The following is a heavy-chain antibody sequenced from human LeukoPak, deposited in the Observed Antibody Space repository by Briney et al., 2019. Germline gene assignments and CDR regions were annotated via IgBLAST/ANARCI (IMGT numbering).Heavy chain of an antibody. CDR1: GGSIRSYY. J-gene: IGHJ4*02. D-gene: IGHD6-19*01. CDR2: IYYSGST. CDR3: ARHPSAVAGKTFDC. Sequence: SETLSLTCTVSGGSIRSYYWSWIRQPPGKGLEWMGYIYYSGSTNYNPSLKSRVTISVDTSKNQFSLKLSSVTAVDTAVYYCARHPSAVAGKTFDCWGQGTLVTVSS. V-gene: IGHV4-59*08.